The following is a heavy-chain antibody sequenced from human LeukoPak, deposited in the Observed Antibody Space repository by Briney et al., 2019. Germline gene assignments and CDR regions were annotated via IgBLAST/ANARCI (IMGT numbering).Heavy chain of an antibody. D-gene: IGHD5-24*01. J-gene: IGHJ4*02. V-gene: IGHV3-23*01. Sequence: GGSLRLSCAASGFTFSSYAMSWVRQAPGKGLEWVSTISGSGSRTYYADSVKGRFTISRDNSKNTLYLQMNSLRAEDTAVYYCAKDRIPRDGHNEIDYWGQGTLVTVSS. CDR1: GFTFSSYA. CDR2: ISGSGSRT. CDR3: AKDRIPRDGHNEIDY.